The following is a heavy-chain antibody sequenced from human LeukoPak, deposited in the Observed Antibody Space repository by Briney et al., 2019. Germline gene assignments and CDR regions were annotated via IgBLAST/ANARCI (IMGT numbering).Heavy chain of an antibody. CDR3: ATNILVRDIINWFDP. V-gene: IGHV1-2*02. Sequence: ASVKVSCKASGYTFTGYYMHWVRQAPGQGLEWMGWINPNSGDTNYAQKFQGRVTMTRDTSISTAYMELSSLRSDDTAVYYCATNILVRDIINWFDPWGQGTLVTVSS. CDR2: INPNSGDT. J-gene: IGHJ5*02. CDR1: GYTFTGYY. D-gene: IGHD3-10*01.